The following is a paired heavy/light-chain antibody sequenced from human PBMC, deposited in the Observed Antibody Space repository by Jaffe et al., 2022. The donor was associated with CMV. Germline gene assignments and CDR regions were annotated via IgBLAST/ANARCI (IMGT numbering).Light chain of an antibody. Sequence: QSVLSQPPSASGTPGQRVTISCSGSSSNIGSEYVYWYQQFPGTAPKLLIYRNNQVPSGVPDRISGSKSGTSASLAISGLRSEDEADYYCAAWDDNLSAWVFGGGTKLTVL. CDR3: AAWDDNLSAWV. J-gene: IGLJ3*02. CDR2: RNN. CDR1: SSNIGSEY. V-gene: IGLV1-47*01.
Heavy chain of an antibody. Sequence: EVQLAESGGGLVTPGGSLRVSCAASGLIFNNAWMSWVRQAPGKGLEWVGRSKSKTDGGTTDYAAPVKGRFTISRDDSKNTLYLQMNSLKIEDTAVYYCTTDLSPPKYYDGSGFRIDYWGQGTLVTVSS. CDR1: GLIFNNAW. J-gene: IGHJ4*02. CDR3: TTDLSPPKYYDGSGFRIDY. V-gene: IGHV3-15*01. D-gene: IGHD3-22*01. CDR2: SKSKTDGGTT.